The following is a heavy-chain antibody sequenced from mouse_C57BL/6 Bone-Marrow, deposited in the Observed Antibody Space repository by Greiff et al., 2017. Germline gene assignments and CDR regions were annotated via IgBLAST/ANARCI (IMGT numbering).Heavy chain of an antibody. CDR1: GYTFTSYW. Sequence: QVQLKQPGAELVMPGASVKLSCKASGYTFTSYWMHWVKQRPGQGLEWIGEIDPSDSSTNYNQKFKGKSTLTVDKSSSTAYMQLSSLTSEDSAVYYCAVYYGSSYGYFDVWGTGTTVTVSS. V-gene: IGHV1-69*01. CDR2: IDPSDSST. J-gene: IGHJ1*03. CDR3: AVYYGSSYGYFDV. D-gene: IGHD1-1*01.